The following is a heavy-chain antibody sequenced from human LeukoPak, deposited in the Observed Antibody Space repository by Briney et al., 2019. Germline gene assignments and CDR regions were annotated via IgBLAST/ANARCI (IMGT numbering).Heavy chain of an antibody. CDR2: IYPGDSDT. CDR3: ARTLAAANWFDP. CDR1: GYSYTNYW. V-gene: IGHV5-51*01. J-gene: IGHJ5*02. Sequence: NPGESLKISCKGSGYSYTNYWISWVRQMPGKGLEWMGIIYPGDSDTRYSPSFQGQVTISADKSISTAYLQWSSLKASDTAMYYCARTLAAANWFDPWGQGTLVTVSS. D-gene: IGHD6-13*01.